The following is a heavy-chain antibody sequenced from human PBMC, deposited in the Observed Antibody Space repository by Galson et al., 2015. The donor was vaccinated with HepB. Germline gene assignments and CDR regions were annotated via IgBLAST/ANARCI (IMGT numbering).Heavy chain of an antibody. D-gene: IGHD3-10*01. J-gene: IGHJ4*02. V-gene: IGHV4-4*02. CDR1: GGSISSSNW. CDR2: IYHSGST. CDR3: ARVRRGVIANYFDY. Sequence: LSLTCAVSGGSISSSNWWSWVRQPPGKGLEWIGEIYHSGSTNYNPSLKSRVTISVDKSKNQFSLKLRSVTAADTAVYYCARVRRGVIANYFDYWGQGTLVTVSS.